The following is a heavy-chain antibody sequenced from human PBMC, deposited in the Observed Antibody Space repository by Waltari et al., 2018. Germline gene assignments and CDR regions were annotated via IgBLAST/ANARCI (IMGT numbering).Heavy chain of an antibody. Sequence: EVQLLASGGGLVQPGGSLRLSCVASGFIFSSYAMSLVRQAPGKGLEWVSAISGSGGRTYYEDSVKGRFTISRDNSKNTLYLQMNSLRAEDTAVYYCAKDRDNMVRGVIAYWGQGTLVTVSS. CDR2: ISGSGGRT. J-gene: IGHJ4*02. D-gene: IGHD3-10*01. CDR3: AKDRDNMVRGVIAY. CDR1: GFIFSSYA. V-gene: IGHV3-23*01.